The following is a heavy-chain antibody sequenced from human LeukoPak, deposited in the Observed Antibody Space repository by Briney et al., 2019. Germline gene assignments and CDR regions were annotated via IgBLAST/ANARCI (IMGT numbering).Heavy chain of an antibody. CDR1: GFTFSSSA. J-gene: IGHJ4*02. Sequence: GGSLRLSCAASGFTFSSSAMSWVRQAPGKGLEWVSAISNNGGYTYYADSVQGRFTISRDDSKNTLYLQMNSLRAEDTAVYYCAKDFNRQDYWGQGTLVTVSS. V-gene: IGHV3-23*01. CDR2: ISNNGGYT. CDR3: AKDFNRQDY.